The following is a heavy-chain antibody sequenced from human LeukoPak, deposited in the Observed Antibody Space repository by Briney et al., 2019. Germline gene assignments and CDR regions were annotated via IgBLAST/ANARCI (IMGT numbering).Heavy chain of an antibody. V-gene: IGHV4-59*01. CDR2: IYYSGST. CDR3: ARGYSSSWAYFDY. Sequence: PSETLSLTCTVSGGSISSYYWCWIRQPPGKGLEWIGYIYYSGSTNYNPSLKSRVTVSVDTSKNQFSLKLSSVTAADTAVYYCARGYSSSWAYFDYWGQGTLVTVSS. CDR1: GGSISSYY. J-gene: IGHJ4*02. D-gene: IGHD6-13*01.